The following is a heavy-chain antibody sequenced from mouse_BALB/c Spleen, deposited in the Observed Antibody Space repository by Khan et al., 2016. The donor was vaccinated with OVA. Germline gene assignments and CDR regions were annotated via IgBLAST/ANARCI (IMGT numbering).Heavy chain of an antibody. CDR1: GFSLTGYG. J-gene: IGHJ3*01. D-gene: IGHD2-12*01. CDR3: AKGDYCYAWFAY. Sequence: VELVESGPGLVAPSQSLSITCTVSGFSLTGYGVNWVRQPPGKGLEWRGVIWGDGSTNYHSGLKSRLSIRQDKSKSQVFLKLNSLQTDDTATYYCAKGDYCYAWFAYWGQGTLVTVSA. CDR2: IWGDGST. V-gene: IGHV2-3*01.